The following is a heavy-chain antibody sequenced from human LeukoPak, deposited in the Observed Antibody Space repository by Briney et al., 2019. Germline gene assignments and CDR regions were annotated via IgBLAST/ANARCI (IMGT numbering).Heavy chain of an antibody. V-gene: IGHV4-59*08. Sequence: SETLSLTCTVSGGSISSYYWSWIRQPPGKGLEWIGYIYYSGSTNYNPSLKSRVTISVDTSKNQFALKLSSVTAAHTAVYYCASYSIAVAGLFDYWGQGTLVTVSS. CDR2: IYYSGST. D-gene: IGHD6-19*01. J-gene: IGHJ4*02. CDR3: ASYSIAVAGLFDY. CDR1: GGSISSYY.